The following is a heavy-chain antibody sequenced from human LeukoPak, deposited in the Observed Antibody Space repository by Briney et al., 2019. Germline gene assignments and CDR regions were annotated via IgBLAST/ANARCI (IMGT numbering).Heavy chain of an antibody. CDR3: ARGTSGWFDP. Sequence: GSLRLSCAASGFTFSSYSMNWVRQAPGKGLEWVSYISSSSSTIYYADSVKGRFTISRDNAKNSLYLQMNSLRAEDTAVYYCARGTSGWFDPWGQGTLVTVSS. V-gene: IGHV3-48*01. CDR2: ISSSSSTI. J-gene: IGHJ5*02. D-gene: IGHD1-1*01. CDR1: GFTFSSYS.